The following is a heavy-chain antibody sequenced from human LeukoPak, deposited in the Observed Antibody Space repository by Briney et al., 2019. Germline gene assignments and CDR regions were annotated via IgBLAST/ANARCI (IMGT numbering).Heavy chain of an antibody. CDR3: AGGILSIHLFDY. CDR2: IYSGGST. V-gene: IGHV3-53*01. J-gene: IGHJ4*02. Sequence: GGSLRLSCAASGFTVSSNYMSWVRQAPGKGLEWVSVIYSGGSTYYAGSVKGRFTISRDNSKNTLYLQMNSLRAEDTAVYYCAGGILSIHLFDYWGQGTLVTVSS. CDR1: GFTVSSNY. D-gene: IGHD2/OR15-2a*01.